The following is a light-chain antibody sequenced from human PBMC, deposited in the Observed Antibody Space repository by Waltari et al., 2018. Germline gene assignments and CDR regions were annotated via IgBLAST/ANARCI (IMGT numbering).Light chain of an antibody. CDR3: QSYDSSVSAWV. CDR2: GHN. V-gene: IGLV1-40*01. Sequence: QSVLTQPPSVSGAPWQSITISCTGSSSNIGAGYDVHWFQHLPGPAPKLLIYGHNNRPSGVPDRFSGSKSGTSASLAITGLQAEDEADDYCQSYDSSVSAWVFGGGTKLTVV. CDR1: SSNIGAGYD. J-gene: IGLJ3*02.